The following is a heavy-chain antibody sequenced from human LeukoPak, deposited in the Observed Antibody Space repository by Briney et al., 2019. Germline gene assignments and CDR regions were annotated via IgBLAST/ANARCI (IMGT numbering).Heavy chain of an antibody. D-gene: IGHD3-9*01. CDR3: VRDSGYFDC. J-gene: IGHJ4*02. CDR2: INSRSSDI. CDR1: WFTFRYYS. V-gene: IGHV3-21*01. Sequence: GLVTPGGALRLSCGASWFTFRYYSLTWGRQVSGEGVECVSSINSRSSDIYYADLVKGRFTISRENAKNSLYLQMNSLRVEDTAVYYCVRDSGYFDCWGRGTLVTASS.